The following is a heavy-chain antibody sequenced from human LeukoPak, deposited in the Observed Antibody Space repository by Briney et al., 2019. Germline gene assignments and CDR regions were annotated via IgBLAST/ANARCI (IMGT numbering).Heavy chain of an antibody. CDR2: FDPKEGKR. CDR1: GDTLTELS. CDR3: ARGRDSLSSQCDY. J-gene: IGHJ4*02. D-gene: IGHD6-13*01. Sequence: ASVKVSCKVSGDTLTELSIHWVRQAPGKGLEWMGGFDPKEGKRVYAQNFQGRVTMTEDTSSGSAYMELNSLRSEDTAVYYCARGRDSLSSQCDYWGQGTLVTVSS. V-gene: IGHV1-24*01.